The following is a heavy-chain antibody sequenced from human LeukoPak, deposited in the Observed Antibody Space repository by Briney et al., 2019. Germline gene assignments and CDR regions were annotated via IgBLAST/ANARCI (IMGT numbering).Heavy chain of an antibody. CDR3: ARAIFGVVIPPNWFDP. CDR2: KKQDGSEK. CDR1: GFTFSSYW. V-gene: IGHV3-7*01. D-gene: IGHD3-3*01. Sequence: PGGSLRLFCGASGFTFSSYWMSWAPQAPAKGLEGVANKKQDGSEKYYVDSVKGRFTIPRDNAKNSLYLQMNSMRAEDTAVYYCARAIFGVVIPPNWFDPWGQGTLVTVS. J-gene: IGHJ5*02.